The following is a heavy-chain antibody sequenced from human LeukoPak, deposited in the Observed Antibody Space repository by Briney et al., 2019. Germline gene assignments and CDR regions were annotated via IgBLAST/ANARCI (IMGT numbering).Heavy chain of an antibody. D-gene: IGHD2-2*01. CDR1: GFTFSSYA. J-gene: IGHJ3*02. Sequence: GGSLRLSCAASGFTFSSYAMHWVRQAPGKGLEWVAVISYDGSNKYYADSVKGRFTISRDNSKNTLFLQMSSLRAEDTAMYYCANFLIVVVPAASLLGAAAEDERFDIWGQGTMVTVSS. V-gene: IGHV3-30-3*01. CDR3: ANFLIVVVPAASLLGAAAEDERFDI. CDR2: ISYDGSNK.